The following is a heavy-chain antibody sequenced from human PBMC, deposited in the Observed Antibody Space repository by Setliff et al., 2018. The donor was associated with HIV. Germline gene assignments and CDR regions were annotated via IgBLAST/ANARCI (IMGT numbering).Heavy chain of an antibody. CDR1: GYIFSSYG. CDR2: ISAYNGNI. CDR3: ARDREAGDWYFDL. Sequence: GASVKVSCTASGYIFSSYGISWVRQAPGQGLEWMGWISAYNGNINYAQKFQGRFTMTTDTSTSTAHMELRSLRSAEPAVYYCARDREAGDWYFDLWGRGTLVTVSS. D-gene: IGHD6-13*01. J-gene: IGHJ2*01. V-gene: IGHV1-18*01.